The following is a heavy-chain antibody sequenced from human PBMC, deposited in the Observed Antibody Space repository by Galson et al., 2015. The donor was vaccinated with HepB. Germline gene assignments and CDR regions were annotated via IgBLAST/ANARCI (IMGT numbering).Heavy chain of an antibody. J-gene: IGHJ3*02. Sequence: SLILSSAASGLRFSIYGMHWVRQAPGKGLEWVALIWYDRRQKYYADSVKGRFTIYRDNAHNMLYLQMNSLRDEDTAVYYCAGADDAAVAIDTWGQGTIVTVSA. D-gene: IGHD6-25*01. CDR2: IWYDRRQK. V-gene: IGHV3-30*02. CDR1: GLRFSIYG. CDR3: AGADDAAVAIDT.